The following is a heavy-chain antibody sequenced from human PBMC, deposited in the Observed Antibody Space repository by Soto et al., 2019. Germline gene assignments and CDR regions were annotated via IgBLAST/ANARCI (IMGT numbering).Heavy chain of an antibody. CDR3: ARVKVDYAFWSGYPTCFDY. D-gene: IGHD3-3*01. V-gene: IGHV3-74*01. Sequence: PGGSLILSCAASGFTLGSYWMHWVRQAPGKGLVWVSRINSDGSSTSYADSVKGRFTNSRDNAKNTLYLQMNSLRAEDTAVYYYARVKVDYAFWSGYPTCFDYWGQGTLGTV. J-gene: IGHJ4*02. CDR1: GFTLGSYW. CDR2: INSDGSST.